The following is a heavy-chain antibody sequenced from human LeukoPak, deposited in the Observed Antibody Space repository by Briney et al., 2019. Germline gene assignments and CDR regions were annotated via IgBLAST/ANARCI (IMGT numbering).Heavy chain of an antibody. V-gene: IGHV4-39*07. Sequence: SETLSFTCTVSGYSISSTDYYWGWIRHPPGKGLEWIGSLYYTGPTYYNPSLGSRVTISVDTSKNQLFLKVNSVTAADTAVYYCARGDSSSSPIPLYWGQGTLVTVSS. CDR2: LYYTGPT. CDR1: GYSISSTDYY. J-gene: IGHJ4*02. D-gene: IGHD6-6*01. CDR3: ARGDSSSSPIPLY.